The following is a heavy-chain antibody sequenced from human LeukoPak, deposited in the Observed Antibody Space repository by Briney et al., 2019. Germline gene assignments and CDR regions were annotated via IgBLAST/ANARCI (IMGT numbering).Heavy chain of an antibody. D-gene: IGHD3-9*01. CDR2: IYYSGST. CDR1: GGSISSSSYY. Sequence: SETLSLTCTVSGGSISSSSYYWGWIRQPPGKGLEWIGSIYYSGSTYYNPSLKSRVTITVDTSKNQFSLKLSSVTAADTAVYYCASPSPQTYYDILTGYNYWGQGTLVTVSS. CDR3: ASPSPQTYYDILTGYNY. J-gene: IGHJ4*02. V-gene: IGHV4-39*01.